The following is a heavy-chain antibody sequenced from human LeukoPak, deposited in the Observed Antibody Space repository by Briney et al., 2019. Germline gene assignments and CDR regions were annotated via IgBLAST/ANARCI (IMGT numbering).Heavy chain of an antibody. J-gene: IGHJ3*01. CDR2: INPNSGAA. V-gene: IGHV1-2*02. Sequence: ASVKVSCKTSGYTFTRYFIHWVRQAPGQGPEWMGWINPNSGAATYAQKFLGRVTMTRDTSINIASMELSRLRSDDTAVYYCARDAGYCGVTNCDPLYFFDLWGEGTMVTVST. CDR1: GYTFTRYF. CDR3: ARDAGYCGVTNCDPLYFFDL. D-gene: IGHD2-15*01.